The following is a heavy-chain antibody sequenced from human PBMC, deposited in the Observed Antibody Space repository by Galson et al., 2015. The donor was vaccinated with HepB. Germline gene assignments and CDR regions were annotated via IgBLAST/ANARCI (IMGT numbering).Heavy chain of an antibody. V-gene: IGHV3-33*01. CDR3: ARGVATTWYSSGWYGGGYFDY. D-gene: IGHD6-19*01. J-gene: IGHJ4*02. CDR2: IWYDGSNK. CDR1: GFTFSSYG. Sequence: SLRLSCAASGFTFSSYGMHWVRQAPGKGLEWVAVIWYDGSNKYYADSVKGRFTISRDNSKNTLYLQMNSLRAEDTAVYYCARGVATTWYSSGWYGGGYFDYWGQGTLVTVSS.